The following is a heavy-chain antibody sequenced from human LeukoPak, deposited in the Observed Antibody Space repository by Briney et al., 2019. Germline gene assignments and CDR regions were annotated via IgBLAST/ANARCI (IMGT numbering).Heavy chain of an antibody. J-gene: IGHJ5*02. CDR1: GFTFSCYS. D-gene: IGHD6-13*01. CDR3: ARGKIGSSDLFDP. CDR2: ISSSSSTI. V-gene: IGHV3-48*04. Sequence: GGYLRLSGAASGFTFSCYSMIWVRQAPGKGLEWISYISSSSSTIYYADSVKGRFTISRDNAKNSLYLQMNSLRAEDTAVYYCARGKIGSSDLFDPWGQGTLVTVSS.